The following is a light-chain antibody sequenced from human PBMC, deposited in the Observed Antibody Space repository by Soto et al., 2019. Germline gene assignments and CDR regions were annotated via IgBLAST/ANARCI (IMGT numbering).Light chain of an antibody. CDR3: QSYDSSPSGAV. V-gene: IGLV1-40*01. J-gene: IGLJ7*01. Sequence: QAVVTQPPSVSGAPGQRVTISCTGSSSNIGAGYDVHWYQQLPGTAPKLLIYDNSNRPSGVPDRFSGSKSGTSASLAITGLQAEDEADYYCQSYDSSPSGAVFGGGTQLTVL. CDR1: SSNIGAGYD. CDR2: DNS.